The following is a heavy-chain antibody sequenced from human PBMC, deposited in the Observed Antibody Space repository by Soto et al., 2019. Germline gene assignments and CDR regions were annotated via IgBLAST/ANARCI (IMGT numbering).Heavy chain of an antibody. J-gene: IGHJ4*02. V-gene: IGHV4-31*03. Sequence: SETLSLTCTVSGGSISSGGYYWSWIRQHPGKGLEWIGYIYYSGSTYYNPSLKSRVTISVDTSKNQFSLKLSSVTAADTAVYYCARTSHPDYGDYGIDYWGQGTLVTVSS. CDR2: IYYSGST. D-gene: IGHD4-17*01. CDR3: ARTSHPDYGDYGIDY. CDR1: GGSISSGGYY.